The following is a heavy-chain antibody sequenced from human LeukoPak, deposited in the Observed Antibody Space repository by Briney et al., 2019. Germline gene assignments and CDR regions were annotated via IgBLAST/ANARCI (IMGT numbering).Heavy chain of an antibody. CDR3: ARAYGNYYYGMDV. V-gene: IGHV1-69*06. Sequence: ASVKVSCKASGGTFSSYAISWVRQASGQGLEWMGGIIPIFGTANYAQKFQGRVTITADKSTSTAYMELSSLRSEDTAVYYCARAYGNYYYGMDVWGKGTTVTVSS. D-gene: IGHD3-10*01. CDR1: GGTFSSYA. CDR2: IIPIFGTA. J-gene: IGHJ6*04.